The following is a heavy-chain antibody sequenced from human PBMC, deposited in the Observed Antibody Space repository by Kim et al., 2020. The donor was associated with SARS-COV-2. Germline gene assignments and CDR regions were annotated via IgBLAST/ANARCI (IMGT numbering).Heavy chain of an antibody. CDR2: ITWSCNF. Sequence: GGSLRLSCTPSGFTFNGYSMNWVRQVPGKGLEWVSAITWSCNFYFAAAVMEGRITLCKNATKYLLLHQNDMRSVEDAVFYHAGGEAQLYYGMVVWGQ. V-gene: IGHV3-21*04. D-gene: IGHD2-15*01. CDR1: GFTFNGYS. J-gene: IGHJ6*02. CDR3: GGEAQLYYGMVV.